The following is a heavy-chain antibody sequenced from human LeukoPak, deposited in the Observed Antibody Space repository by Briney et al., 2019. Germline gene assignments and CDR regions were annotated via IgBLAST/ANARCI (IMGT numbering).Heavy chain of an antibody. CDR1: GGSISSSSYY. J-gene: IGHJ4*02. Sequence: PSETLSLTCTVSGGSISSSSYYWGWIRQPPGKGLEWIGSIYYSGSTYYNPSLKSRVTISVDTSKNQFTLKLSSVTAADTAVYYCARTRGVPYGDYLNDYWGQGTLVTASS. CDR2: IYYSGST. CDR3: ARTRGVPYGDYLNDY. V-gene: IGHV4-39*06. D-gene: IGHD4-17*01.